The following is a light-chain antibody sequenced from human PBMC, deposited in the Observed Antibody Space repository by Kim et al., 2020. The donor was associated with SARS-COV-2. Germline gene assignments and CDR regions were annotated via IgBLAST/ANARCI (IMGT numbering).Light chain of an antibody. V-gene: IGKV1-5*03. Sequence: SYLSESLGDRVTITCRASQSISSWLAWYQQKPGKAPEVLIYKASSLKSGVPSRFSGSGSGTEFTLTISSLQPDDFATYYCQQYNGCFGQGTKLEI. CDR3: QQYNGC. CDR2: KAS. CDR1: QSISSW. J-gene: IGKJ2*01.